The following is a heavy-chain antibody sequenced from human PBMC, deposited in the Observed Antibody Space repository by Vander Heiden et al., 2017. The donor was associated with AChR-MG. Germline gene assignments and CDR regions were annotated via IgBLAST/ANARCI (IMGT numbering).Heavy chain of an antibody. CDR3: ARTGRRQWLDPFDY. D-gene: IGHD6-19*01. CDR2: ISSSSSYI. V-gene: IGHV3-21*01. J-gene: IGHJ4*02. Sequence: EVQLVESGGGLVKPGGSLRLSCAAPGFTFGSYSMNWVRQAPGKGLEWVSSISSSSSYIYYADSVKGRFTISRDNAKNSLYLQMNSLRAEDTAVYYCARTGRRQWLDPFDYWGQGTLVTVSS. CDR1: GFTFGSYS.